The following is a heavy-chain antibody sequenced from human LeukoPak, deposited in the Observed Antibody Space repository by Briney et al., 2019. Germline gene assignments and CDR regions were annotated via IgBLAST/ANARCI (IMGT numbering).Heavy chain of an antibody. CDR2: MNPNSANT. J-gene: IGHJ6*03. V-gene: IGHV1-8*01. CDR1: GYTFTSFD. Sequence: GAPVKASCKALGYTFTSFDINGVGQATGQGLKGMGWMNPNSANTGYAQKFQGRVTMTRNTSISTAYMEMSSLRSEDTAVYYCARGSGGYYYYYMDVWGKGTTVTISS. D-gene: IGHD3-16*01. CDR3: ARGSGGYYYYYMDV.